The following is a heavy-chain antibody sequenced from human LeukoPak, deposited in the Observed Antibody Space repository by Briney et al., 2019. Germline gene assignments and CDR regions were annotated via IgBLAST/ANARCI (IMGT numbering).Heavy chain of an antibody. Sequence: PSETLSLTCAVSGASLSRGGHSWNWIRQPPGKGLEWIGYIFHTEGTYYNPSLRGRVTILLDKSKNQFSLTPHSMTAADTAVYFCARGLPFGELYFDSWGQGILVTVSS. V-gene: IGHV4-30-2*01. CDR2: IFHTEGT. CDR1: GASLSRGGHS. J-gene: IGHJ4*02. CDR3: ARGLPFGELYFDS. D-gene: IGHD3-10*01.